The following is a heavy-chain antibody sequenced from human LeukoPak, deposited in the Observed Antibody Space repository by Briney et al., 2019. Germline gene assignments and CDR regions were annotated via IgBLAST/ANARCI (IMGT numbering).Heavy chain of an antibody. CDR1: GFTFSSYE. J-gene: IGHJ4*02. CDR2: ISSSGSTI. D-gene: IGHD7-27*01. CDR3: ARDSFAGLGRNYFHY. Sequence: GGSLRLSCAASGFTFSSYEMNWVRQAPGKGLEWVSYISSSGSTIYYADSVKGRFTISRDNAKTSLYLQMHSLRAEDTAVYSCARDSFAGLGRNYFHYWGQETLVSVSS. V-gene: IGHV3-48*03.